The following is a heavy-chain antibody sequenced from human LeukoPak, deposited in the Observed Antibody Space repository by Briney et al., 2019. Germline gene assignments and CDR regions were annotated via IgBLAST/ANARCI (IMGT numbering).Heavy chain of an antibody. CDR3: ARPNWNDLHFDY. V-gene: IGHV4-59*12. CDR1: GGSISSYY. D-gene: IGHD1-1*01. CDR2: IYYSGNT. J-gene: IGHJ4*02. Sequence: SETLSLTCTVSGGSISSYYWSWIRQPPGKGLEWIGSIYYSGNTYYNPSLKSRVTISVDTSKNQFSLRLSSVTAADTAVYYCARPNWNDLHFDYWGQGTLVTVSS.